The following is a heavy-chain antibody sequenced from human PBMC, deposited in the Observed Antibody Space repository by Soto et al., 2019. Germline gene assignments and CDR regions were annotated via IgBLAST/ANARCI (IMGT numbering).Heavy chain of an antibody. CDR3: ARDGIGYYYDSSGYYYFDY. CDR1: GYTFTSYY. J-gene: IGHJ4*02. V-gene: IGHV1-46*03. D-gene: IGHD3-22*01. CDR2: INPSGGST. Sequence: GASVKVSCKASGYTFTSYYMHWVRQAPGQGLEWMGIINPSGGSTSYAQKFQGRVAMTRDTSTSTVYMELSSLRSEDTAVYYCARDGIGYYYDSSGYYYFDYWGQGTLVTVSS.